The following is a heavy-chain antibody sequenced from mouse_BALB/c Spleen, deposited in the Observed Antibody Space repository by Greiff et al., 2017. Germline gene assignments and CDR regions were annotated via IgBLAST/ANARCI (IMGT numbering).Heavy chain of an antibody. Sequence: VQLQQSGAELVRLGASVKLSCTASGFNIKDYYMHWVKQRPEQGLEWIGWIDPENGDTEYAPKFQGKATMTADTSSNTAYLQLSSLTSEDTAVYYCNANYGSSYDYAMDYWGQGTSVTVSS. J-gene: IGHJ4*01. CDR1: GFNIKDYY. V-gene: IGHV14-4*02. D-gene: IGHD1-1*01. CDR3: NANYGSSYDYAMDY. CDR2: IDPENGDT.